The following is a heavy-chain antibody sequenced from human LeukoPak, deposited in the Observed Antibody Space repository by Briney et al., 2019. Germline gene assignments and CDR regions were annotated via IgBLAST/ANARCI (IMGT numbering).Heavy chain of an antibody. D-gene: IGHD6-13*01. Sequence: SETLSLTCTVSGGSISSYYWSWIRQPPGKGLEWIGEINHSGSTNYNPSLKSRVTISVDTSKNQFSLKLSFVTAADTAVYYCARGVWVAADYFDYWGQGTLVTVSS. CDR2: INHSGST. CDR3: ARGVWVAADYFDY. CDR1: GGSISSYY. V-gene: IGHV4-34*01. J-gene: IGHJ4*02.